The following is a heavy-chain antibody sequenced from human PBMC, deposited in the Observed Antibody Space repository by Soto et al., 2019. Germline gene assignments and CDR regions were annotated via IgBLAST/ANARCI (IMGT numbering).Heavy chain of an antibody. V-gene: IGHV3-48*01. CDR3: ARGEEFLEWLLYVGTFDY. CDR1: GFTFSSYS. J-gene: IGHJ4*02. D-gene: IGHD3-3*01. Sequence: GGSLRLSCAASGFTFSSYSMNWVRQAPGKGLEWVSYISSSSSTIYYADSVKGRFTISRDNAKNSLYLQMNSLRAEDTAVYYCARGEEFLEWLLYVGTFDYWGQGTLVTVSS. CDR2: ISSSSSTI.